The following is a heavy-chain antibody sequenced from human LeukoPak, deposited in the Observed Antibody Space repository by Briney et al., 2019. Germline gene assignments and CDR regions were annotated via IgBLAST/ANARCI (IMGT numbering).Heavy chain of an antibody. V-gene: IGHV3-23*01. Sequence: PGGSLRLSCAASGFTFSSYVMTWFRQAPGKGLEWVSVISDSGDSTYYADSVKGRFTISRDNSKNTLYLQMNSLRADDTAVYYCAKMVREFYTISYYFDYWGQGTLVTVSS. J-gene: IGHJ4*02. D-gene: IGHD2-8*01. CDR1: GFTFSSYV. CDR3: AKMVREFYTISYYFDY. CDR2: ISDSGDST.